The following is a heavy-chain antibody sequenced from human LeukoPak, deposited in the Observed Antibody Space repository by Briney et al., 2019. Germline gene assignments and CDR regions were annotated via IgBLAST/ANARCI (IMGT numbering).Heavy chain of an antibody. CDR2: IYYSGST. CDR3: ARHSSSAWYYYFDY. D-gene: IGHD6-19*01. CDR1: GGSISSGDYY. Sequence: TSQTLSLTCTVSGGSISSGDYYWSWIRQPPGKGLEWIGYIYYSGSTYYNPSLKSRVTISVDTSKNQFSLKLSSVTAADTAVYYCARHSSSAWYYYFDYWGQGSFVTVSS. J-gene: IGHJ4*02. V-gene: IGHV4-30-4*01.